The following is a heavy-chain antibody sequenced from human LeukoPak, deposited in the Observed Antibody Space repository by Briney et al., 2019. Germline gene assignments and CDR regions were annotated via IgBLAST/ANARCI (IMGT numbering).Heavy chain of an antibody. V-gene: IGHV3-15*01. Sequence: GGSLRLSCAASGLTFKNAWMSWVRQAPGKGLEWIGRIKRKADGGTIDYAAPVKARFTISRDDSKNTLNLQMNSLKTEDTAVYYCTTDYGDSGYFQHWGQGTLVTVSS. J-gene: IGHJ1*01. CDR2: IKRKADGGTI. CDR3: TTDYGDSGYFQH. CDR1: GLTFKNAW. D-gene: IGHD4-17*01.